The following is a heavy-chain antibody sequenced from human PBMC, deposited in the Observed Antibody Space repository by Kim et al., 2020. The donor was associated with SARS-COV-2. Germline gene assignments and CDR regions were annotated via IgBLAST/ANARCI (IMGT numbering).Heavy chain of an antibody. CDR1: GGTFSSYA. V-gene: IGHV1-69*13. CDR3: ARDRWIDCSGGSCYSIRSYYYGMDV. Sequence: SVKVSCKASGGTFSSYAISWVRQAPGQGLEWMGGIIPIFGTANYAQKFQGRVTITADESTSTAYMELSSLRSEDTAVYYCARDRWIDCSGGSCYSIRSYYYGMDVWGQGTTVTVSS. J-gene: IGHJ6*02. CDR2: IIPIFGTA. D-gene: IGHD2-15*01.